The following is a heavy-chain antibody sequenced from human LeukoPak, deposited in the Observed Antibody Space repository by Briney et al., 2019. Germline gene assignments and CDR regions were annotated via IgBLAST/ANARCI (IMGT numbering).Heavy chain of an antibody. Sequence: ASVKVSCKASGYTFTSCDINWVRQATGQGLEWMGWMNPNSGNTGYAQKFQGRVTMTRDTSTSTVYMELSSLRSEDTAVYYCARDRRYDQGYGMDVWGQGTTVTVSS. CDR2: MNPNSGNT. V-gene: IGHV1-8*01. D-gene: IGHD1-14*01. CDR1: GYTFTSCD. CDR3: ARDRRYDQGYGMDV. J-gene: IGHJ6*02.